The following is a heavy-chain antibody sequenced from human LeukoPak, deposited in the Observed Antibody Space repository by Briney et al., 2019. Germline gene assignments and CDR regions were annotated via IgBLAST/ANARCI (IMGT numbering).Heavy chain of an antibody. CDR1: GFTFSTYA. CDR3: TELASGGAARQYYFDY. D-gene: IGHD6-6*01. CDR2: INASGGNT. V-gene: IGHV3-23*01. J-gene: IGHJ4*02. Sequence: GGSLRLSCAASGFTFSTYAMTWVRQAPGKGLEWVSTINASGGNTYYADSVKGRFSISRDNSKNTLYLQMNSLRADDTAIYYCTELASGGAARQYYFDYWGQGTLVTVSS.